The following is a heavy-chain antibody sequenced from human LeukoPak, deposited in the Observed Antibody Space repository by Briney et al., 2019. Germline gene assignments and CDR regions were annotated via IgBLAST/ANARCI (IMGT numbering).Heavy chain of an antibody. V-gene: IGHV3-64*01. CDR2: ISSNGGST. J-gene: IGHJ4*02. CDR1: GFTFSSYA. CDR3: ARTYYYDSSGYLNFDY. D-gene: IGHD3-22*01. Sequence: GGSLRLSCAASGFTFSSYAMHWVRQAPGKGLEYVSAISSNGGSTYYANSVKGRFTISRDNSKNTLYLQMGSLRAEDMPVYYCARTYYYDSSGYLNFDYWGQGTLVTVSS.